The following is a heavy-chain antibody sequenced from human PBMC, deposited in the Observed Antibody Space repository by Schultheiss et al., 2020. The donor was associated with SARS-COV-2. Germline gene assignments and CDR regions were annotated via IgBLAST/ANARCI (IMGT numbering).Heavy chain of an antibody. CDR1: GFTFSSYS. J-gene: IGHJ6*02. Sequence: GGSLRLSCAASGFTFSSYSMNWVRQAPGKGLEWVSGISGSGGSTYYADSVKGRFTISRDNAKNSLYLQMNSLRAEDTAVYYCAREQHGEYYYYGMDVWGQGTTVTVSS. CDR3: AREQHGEYYYYGMDV. V-gene: IGHV3-21*01. D-gene: IGHD3-10*01. CDR2: ISGSGGST.